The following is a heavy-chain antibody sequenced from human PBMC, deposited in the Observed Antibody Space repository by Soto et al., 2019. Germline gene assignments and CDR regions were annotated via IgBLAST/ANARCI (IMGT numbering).Heavy chain of an antibody. V-gene: IGHV3-23*01. J-gene: IGHJ4*02. CDR2: LSPSGDRA. CDR1: GFTVSSNY. Sequence: GGSLRLSCAASGFTVSSNYMSWVRQAPGKGLEWVSTLSPSGDRAYYADSVEGRFIISRDNSKNTLSVQMNSLRAEDTAVYYCAKAYRISVYTDFDYWGQGTLVTVSS. D-gene: IGHD1-20*01. CDR3: AKAYRISVYTDFDY.